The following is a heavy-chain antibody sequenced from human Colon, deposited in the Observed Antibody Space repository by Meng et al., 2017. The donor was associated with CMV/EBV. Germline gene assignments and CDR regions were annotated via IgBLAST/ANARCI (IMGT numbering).Heavy chain of an antibody. CDR3: ARASSGSYSY. Sequence: GESLKISCTASGFTFGDYAMSWVRQAPGKGLEWVSYISSSGSTIYYADSVKGRFTISRDNAKNSLYLQMNSLRAEDTAVYYCARASSGSYSYWGQGTLVTVSS. CDR2: ISSSGSTI. V-gene: IGHV3-11*01. CDR1: GFTFGDYA. J-gene: IGHJ4*02. D-gene: IGHD1-26*01.